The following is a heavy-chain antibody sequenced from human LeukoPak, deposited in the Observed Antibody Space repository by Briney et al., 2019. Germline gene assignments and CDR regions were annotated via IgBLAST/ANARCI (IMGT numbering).Heavy chain of an antibody. J-gene: IGHJ4*02. D-gene: IGHD2-2*01. Sequence: SETLSLTCAVSGGSISSGGYSWSWIRQPPGKGLEWIGYIYHSGSTYYNPSLKSRVTISVDTSKNQFSLKLTSVTAADTAVYYCARQLLLSNYFDYWGQGTLVTVSS. CDR3: ARQLLLSNYFDY. V-gene: IGHV4-30-2*05. CDR2: IYHSGST. CDR1: GGSISSGGYS.